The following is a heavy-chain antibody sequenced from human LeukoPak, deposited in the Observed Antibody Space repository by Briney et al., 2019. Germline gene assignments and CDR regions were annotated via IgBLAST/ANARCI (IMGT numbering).Heavy chain of an antibody. V-gene: IGHV3-23*01. Sequence: GGSLRLSCAASGFTFSSYAMSWVRQAPGKGLEWVSTISGSGGSTYHADSVKGRFTISRDNSKNTLYLQMNSLRAEDTAVYYCAKEDGDDILTGYRYNWFDPWGQGTLVTVSS. CDR3: AKEDGDDILTGYRYNWFDP. D-gene: IGHD3-9*01. CDR2: ISGSGGST. CDR1: GFTFSSYA. J-gene: IGHJ5*02.